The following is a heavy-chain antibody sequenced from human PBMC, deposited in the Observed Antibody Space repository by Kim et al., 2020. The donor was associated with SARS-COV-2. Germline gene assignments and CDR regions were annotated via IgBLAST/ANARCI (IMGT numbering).Heavy chain of an antibody. CDR2: IYPGDSDT. Sequence: GESLKISCKGSGYTFTTYWIGWVRQMPGKGLEWMGIIYPGDSDTRYSPSFQGQVTISVDKSISTAYLQWSSLKASDTAMYYCARGWSGPKAVADYGMDVWGQGTTVTVSS. D-gene: IGHD6-19*01. CDR1: GYTFTTYW. J-gene: IGHJ6*02. V-gene: IGHV5-51*01. CDR3: ARGWSGPKAVADYGMDV.